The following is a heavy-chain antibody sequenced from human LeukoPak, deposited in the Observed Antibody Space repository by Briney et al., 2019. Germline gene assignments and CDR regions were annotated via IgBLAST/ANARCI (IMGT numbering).Heavy chain of an antibody. Sequence: PGGSLRLSCAASGFTFSDYYMSWIRQAPGKGLEWVSYISSSGSTIYYADSVKGRFTISRDNAKNSLYLQMNSLRAEDTAVYYCAREDKVVTAMEFYFDYWGQGTLVTVSS. CDR3: AREDKVVTAMEFYFDY. CDR2: ISSSGSTI. CDR1: GFTFSDYY. J-gene: IGHJ4*02. D-gene: IGHD5-18*01. V-gene: IGHV3-11*04.